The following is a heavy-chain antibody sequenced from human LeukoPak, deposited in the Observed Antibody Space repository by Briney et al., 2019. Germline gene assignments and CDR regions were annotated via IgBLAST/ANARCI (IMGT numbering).Heavy chain of an antibody. V-gene: IGHV3-23*01. CDR1: GFTFSDYA. Sequence: PGGSLRLSCAASGFTFSDYAMSWVRQAPGKGLEWFSAITDSGGDTYHADSVKGRFTISRENSKNTLSLQMNSLRVEDTAVYYCVKGSSSSRPYYFDYWGQGTLVTVFS. J-gene: IGHJ4*02. CDR2: ITDSGGDT. CDR3: VKGSSSSRPYYFDY. D-gene: IGHD3-3*01.